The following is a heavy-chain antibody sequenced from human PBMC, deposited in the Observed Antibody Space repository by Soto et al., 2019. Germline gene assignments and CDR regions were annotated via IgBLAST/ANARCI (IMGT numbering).Heavy chain of an antibody. CDR3: ARVSGSYYYGMDV. D-gene: IGHD1-26*01. CDR1: GGSISISNW. CDR2: IYHSGST. Sequence: QVKLQESGPGRVKPSGTLSLTCAVSGGSISISNWWSWVRQPPGKGLEWIGEIYHSGSTNYNPSLKSRVTISVDKSKNQFSLKLSSVTAADTAVYYCARVSGSYYYGMDVWGQGTTVTVSS. J-gene: IGHJ6*02. V-gene: IGHV4-4*02.